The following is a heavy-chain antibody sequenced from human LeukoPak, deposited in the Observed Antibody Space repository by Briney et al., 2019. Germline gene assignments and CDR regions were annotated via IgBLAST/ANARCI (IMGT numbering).Heavy chain of an antibody. CDR1: GGTFSSYA. CDR2: IIPIFGTA. V-gene: IGHV1-69*05. D-gene: IGHD3-16*01. CDR3: AGVFGSRLAYAFDI. Sequence: VASVKVSCKASGGTFSSYAISWVRQAPRQGLEWMGRIIPIFGTANYAQKFQGRVTITTDESTSTAYMELSSLRSEGTAVYYCAGVFGSRLAYAFDIWGQGTMVTVSS. J-gene: IGHJ3*02.